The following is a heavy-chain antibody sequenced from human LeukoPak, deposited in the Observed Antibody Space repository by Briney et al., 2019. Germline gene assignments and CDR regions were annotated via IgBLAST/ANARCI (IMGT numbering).Heavy chain of an antibody. CDR3: AKAAWGASGSYFFDH. Sequence: GGSLRLSCAASGFTFSSYAMTWVRQAPGQGLEWVSGISDSGYNTYYADSVKGRFTISRDNPKNTLYLQMNSLRADDTAVYYCAKAAWGASGSYFFDHWGQGTLVTVSS. D-gene: IGHD1-26*01. V-gene: IGHV3-23*01. J-gene: IGHJ4*02. CDR1: GFTFSSYA. CDR2: ISDSGYNT.